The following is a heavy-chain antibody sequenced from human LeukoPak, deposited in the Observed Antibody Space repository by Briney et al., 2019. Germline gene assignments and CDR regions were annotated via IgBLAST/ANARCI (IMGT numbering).Heavy chain of an antibody. J-gene: IGHJ4*02. D-gene: IGHD4-17*01. CDR2: IRYDDTKK. V-gene: IGHV3-30*02. CDR3: ARDWKTTSFDY. Sequence: GGSLRLSCAASGLTFSDFGMHWVRQAPGKGLEWVAIIRYDDTKKYYADSVKGRFTISRDDSTNTVYLQMSSLRAEDTAVYYCARDWKTTSFDYWGQGTLVTVSS. CDR1: GLTFSDFG.